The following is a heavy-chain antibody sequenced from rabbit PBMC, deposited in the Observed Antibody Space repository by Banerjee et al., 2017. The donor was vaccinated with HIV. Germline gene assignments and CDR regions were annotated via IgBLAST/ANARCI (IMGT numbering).Heavy chain of an antibody. CDR2: INAVTGRA. CDR1: GFSFSDKAV. Sequence: QEQLVESGGGLVQPEGSLQLSCTASGFSFSDKAVMCWVRQAPGKGLEWIACINAVTGRAVYASWARGRFTFSKTSSTTVTLQVTSLTAADTATYFCARDTGTSFSSYGMDLWGQGTVVTVS. V-gene: IGHV1S45*01. J-gene: IGHJ6*01. D-gene: IGHD7-1*01. CDR3: ARDTGTSFSSYGMDL.